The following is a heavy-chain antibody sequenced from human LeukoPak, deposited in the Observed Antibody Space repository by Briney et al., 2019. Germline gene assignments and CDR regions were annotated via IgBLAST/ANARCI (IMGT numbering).Heavy chain of an antibody. CDR3: ARDPPYSHSVLDV. D-gene: IGHD2-21*01. CDR1: GDSVSNSGAA. V-gene: IGHV6-1*01. Sequence: SQTLSLTCAISGDSVSNSGAAWNWIRQSPSRGLEWLGRTYYRFTWYFDYAVFVESRLTVNPDTSKNQFSLQLSSVTPDDTAVYYCARDPPYSHSVLDVWGQGTTVTVSS. CDR2: TYYRFTWYF. J-gene: IGHJ6*02.